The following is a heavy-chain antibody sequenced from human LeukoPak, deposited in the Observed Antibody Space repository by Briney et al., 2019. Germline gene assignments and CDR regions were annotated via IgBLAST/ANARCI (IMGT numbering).Heavy chain of an antibody. D-gene: IGHD5-18*01. CDR3: AKVRSSGYSYGLLDY. Sequence: PGGSLRLSCAASGFTVSSNYMSWVRQAPGKGLEWVSGISDSGGSRYYADSVKGRFTISRDNSKNTLYLQMNSLRAEDTAVYYCAKVRSSGYSYGLLDYWGQGTLVTVSS. CDR1: GFTVSSNY. J-gene: IGHJ4*02. V-gene: IGHV3-23*01. CDR2: ISDSGGSR.